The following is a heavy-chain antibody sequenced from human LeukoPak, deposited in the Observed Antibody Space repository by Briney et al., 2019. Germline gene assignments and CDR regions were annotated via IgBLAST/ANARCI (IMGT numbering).Heavy chain of an antibody. CDR1: GVSIISHY. J-gene: IGHJ5*02. V-gene: IGHV4-59*11. D-gene: IGHD6-6*01. CDR2: IYYRGST. Sequence: SRTLSLSCTLSGVSIISHYRGWIRQPPRERLEWGGDIYYRGSTNYSPSLKSRVTISVDTSKNQFSLKLSSVTAADTAVYYCARADLVYTISSWDLAPFDPWGQGTLVTVSS. CDR3: ARADLVYTISSWDLAPFDP.